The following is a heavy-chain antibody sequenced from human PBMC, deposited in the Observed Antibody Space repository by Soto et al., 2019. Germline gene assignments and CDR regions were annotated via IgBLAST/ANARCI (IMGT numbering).Heavy chain of an antibody. Sequence: GGSLRLSCAASGFTFSSYAMSWVRQAPGKGLEWVSAISGSGGSTYYADSVKGRFTISRDNSKNTLYLQTNSLRAEDTAVYYCAKSRYYYDSSGPNPGAFDIWGQGTMVTVSS. V-gene: IGHV3-23*01. CDR1: GFTFSSYA. D-gene: IGHD3-22*01. CDR3: AKSRYYYDSSGPNPGAFDI. CDR2: ISGSGGST. J-gene: IGHJ3*02.